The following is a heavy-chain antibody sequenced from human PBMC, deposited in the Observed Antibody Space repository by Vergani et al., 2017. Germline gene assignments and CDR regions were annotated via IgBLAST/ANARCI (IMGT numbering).Heavy chain of an antibody. D-gene: IGHD3-3*02. CDR1: GFTFSSYS. Sequence: EVQLVESGGGLVKPGGSLRLSCAASGFTFSSYSMNWVRQAPGKGLEWVSSISSSSSYIYYADSVKGRFTSARDNAKSSLYLQMNSLRAEDTAVYYCARGPSFLRGYWDFDLWGRGTLVTVSS. CDR2: ISSSSSYI. V-gene: IGHV3-21*01. J-gene: IGHJ2*01. CDR3: ARGPSFLRGYWDFDL.